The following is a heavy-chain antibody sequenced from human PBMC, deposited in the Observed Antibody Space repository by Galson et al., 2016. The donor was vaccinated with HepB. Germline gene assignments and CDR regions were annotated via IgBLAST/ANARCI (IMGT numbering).Heavy chain of an antibody. CDR2: IYYSGST. V-gene: IGHV4-59*01. CDR3: ARGAYFWSGFSIPYYFAY. D-gene: IGHD3-3*01. CDR1: GGSISSYY. Sequence: SETLSLTCTVSGGSISSYYWSWIRQPPGKGLEWIGYIYYSGSTNYNPSLKSRVTISVDTSKNQFSLKLSSVTAADTAVYYRARGAYFWSGFSIPYYFAYWGQGTLVAVSS. J-gene: IGHJ4*02.